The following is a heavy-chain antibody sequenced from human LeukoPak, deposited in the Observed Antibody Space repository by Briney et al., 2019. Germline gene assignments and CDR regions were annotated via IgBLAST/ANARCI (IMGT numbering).Heavy chain of an antibody. V-gene: IGHV4-4*02. J-gene: IGHJ5*02. Sequence: SGTLSLTCGVSGGSISNTNWWTWVRQPPGKGLEWIGFIYYSGSTYYNPSLKSRVTISIDTSKNQFSLKLSSVTAADTAVYYCARATGGAAAADFDPWGQGTLVTVSS. CDR2: IYYSGST. D-gene: IGHD6-13*01. CDR3: ARATGGAAAADFDP. CDR1: GGSISNTNW.